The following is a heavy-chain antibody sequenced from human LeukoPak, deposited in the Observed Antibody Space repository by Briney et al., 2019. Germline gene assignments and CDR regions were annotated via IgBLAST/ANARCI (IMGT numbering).Heavy chain of an antibody. CDR2: ISGSGGST. CDR3: AKAWEVVGTFDY. J-gene: IGHJ4*02. D-gene: IGHD5-12*01. V-gene: IGHV3-23*01. Sequence: GGSLRLSCAASGFTFSSYGMSWVRQAPGKGLEWVSAISGSGGSTYYADSVKGRFTISRDNSKSTLYLQMNSLRAEDTAVYYCAKAWEVVGTFDYWGQGTLVTVSS. CDR1: GFTFSSYG.